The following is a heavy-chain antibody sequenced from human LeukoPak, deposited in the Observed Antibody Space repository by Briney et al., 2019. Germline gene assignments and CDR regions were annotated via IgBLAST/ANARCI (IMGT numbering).Heavy chain of an antibody. CDR1: GFTFSSYA. J-gene: IGHJ4*02. CDR2: ISGSGGST. V-gene: IGHV3-23*01. CDR3: AKDRARFDWLLPDY. Sequence: GGSLRLSCAASGFTFSSYAMSWVRQAPGKGLEWVLAISGSGGSTYYADSVKGWFTISRDNSKNTLYLQMNSLRAEDTAVYYCAKDRARFDWLLPDYWGQGTLVTVSS. D-gene: IGHD3-9*01.